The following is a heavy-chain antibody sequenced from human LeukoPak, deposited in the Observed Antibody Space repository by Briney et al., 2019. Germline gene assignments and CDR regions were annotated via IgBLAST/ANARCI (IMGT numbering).Heavy chain of an antibody. CDR3: ASYGSGSHYNFFDY. V-gene: IGHV3-66*01. D-gene: IGHD3-10*01. CDR1: AFTVSDAY. Sequence: GGSLRLSCAVSAFTVSDAYMSWVRQAPGQGLEWVSFSHRGGSIYHTDSVKGRFTISRDNSKNTLYLQMNSLRDEDTAVYYCASYGSGSHYNFFDYWGQGILVTVSS. CDR2: SHRGGSI. J-gene: IGHJ4*02.